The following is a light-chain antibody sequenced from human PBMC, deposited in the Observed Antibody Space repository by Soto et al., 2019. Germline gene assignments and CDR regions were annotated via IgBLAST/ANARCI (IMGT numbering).Light chain of an antibody. J-gene: IGKJ3*01. CDR3: LQHDSYPRT. CDR2: TTS. CDR1: QNIGSS. V-gene: IGKV1-17*03. Sequence: DIQMTQSPSAMSASVGDRVTITCRASQNIGSSLAWFQQKPGKVPKRLIHTTSTLESGVPSRFSGSGSVTKFTLTISSLQPEDFATYYCLQHDSYPRTFGPGTKVDIK.